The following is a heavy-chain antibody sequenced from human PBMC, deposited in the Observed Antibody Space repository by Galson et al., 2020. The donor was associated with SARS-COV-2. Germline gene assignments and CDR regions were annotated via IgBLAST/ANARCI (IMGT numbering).Heavy chain of an antibody. D-gene: IGHD6-25*01. CDR1: GFTISNGW. V-gene: IGHV3-7*05. CDR3: ASWGSGYNY. J-gene: IGHJ4*02. Sequence: TGGSLRLSCVASGFTISNGWMNWVRQTPERGLEWVANISPPGSEERYVDSVKGRFTISRDNAKNSLFLQMNSLGGEDTAMYYCASWGSGYNYWGQGTLVTVSS. CDR2: ISPPGSEE.